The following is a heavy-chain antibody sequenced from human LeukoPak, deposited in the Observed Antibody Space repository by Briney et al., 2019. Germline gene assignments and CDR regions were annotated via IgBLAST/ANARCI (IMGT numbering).Heavy chain of an antibody. D-gene: IGHD5-24*01. CDR3: ARDYKYAFDN. Sequence: PGGSLRLSCAASGFPFSDYSMNWVRQAPGKGLEWISYVGTDSGNTYYADSVKGRFTISADKAKNSLVLQMNSLRVEDTAVYYCARDYKYAFDNWGQGTLVTVSS. V-gene: IGHV3-48*01. J-gene: IGHJ4*02. CDR1: GFPFSDYS. CDR2: VGTDSGNT.